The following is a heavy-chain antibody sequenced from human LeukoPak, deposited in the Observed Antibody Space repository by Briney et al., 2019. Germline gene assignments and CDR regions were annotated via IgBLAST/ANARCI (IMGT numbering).Heavy chain of an antibody. J-gene: IGHJ3*02. CDR3: ARDIGPYNSTTYYDAFDI. CDR1: GFTFSSYA. CDR2: ISYDGSNK. V-gene: IGHV3-30-3*01. D-gene: IGHD2/OR15-2a*01. Sequence: GGSLRLSCAASGFTFSSYAMDWVRQAPGKGLEWVAVISYDGSNKYYADSVKGRFTISRDNSKNTLYLQMNSLRAEDTAVYFCARDIGPYNSTTYYDAFDIWGQGTMVTVSS.